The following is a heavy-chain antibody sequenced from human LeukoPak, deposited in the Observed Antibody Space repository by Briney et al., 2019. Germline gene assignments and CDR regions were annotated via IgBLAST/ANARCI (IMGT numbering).Heavy chain of an antibody. J-gene: IGHJ4*02. V-gene: IGHV4-61*10. CDR1: GGSISSGSYY. Sequence: SETLSLTCTVSGGSISSGSYYWSWIRQPAGKGLEWIGYIYYSGSTNYNPSLKSRVTISVDTSKNQFSLKLSSVTAADTAVYYCARGGATRVFDYWGQGTLVTVSS. CDR2: IYYSGST. D-gene: IGHD1-26*01. CDR3: ARGGATRVFDY.